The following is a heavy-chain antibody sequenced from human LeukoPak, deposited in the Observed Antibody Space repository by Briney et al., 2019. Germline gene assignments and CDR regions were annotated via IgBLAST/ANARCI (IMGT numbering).Heavy chain of an antibody. CDR1: GYTFTGYY. D-gene: IGHD3-3*01. Sequence: ASVKVSCKASGYTFTGYYMHWVRQAPGQGLEWMGWINPNSGGTNYAQKFQGRVTMTRDTSISTAYMELSRLRSDDTAVYYCATSSHYYDFWSGYYSAGLDIWGQGTMVTVSS. CDR3: ATSSHYYDFWSGYYSAGLDI. J-gene: IGHJ3*02. V-gene: IGHV1-2*02. CDR2: INPNSGGT.